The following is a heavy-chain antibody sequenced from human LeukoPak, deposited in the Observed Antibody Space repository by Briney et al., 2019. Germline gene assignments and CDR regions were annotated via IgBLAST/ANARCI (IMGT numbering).Heavy chain of an antibody. CDR1: GYTFTSYA. J-gene: IGHJ6*02. CDR3: ARDGSIAVAGNRWYYYYGMDV. CDR2: INAGNGNT. Sequence: ASVKVSCKASGYTFTSYAMHWVRQAPGQRLEWMGWINAGNGNTKYSQKFQGRVTITRDTSASTAYMELSSLRSEDTAVYYCARDGSIAVAGNRWYYYYGMDVWGQGTTVTVSS. D-gene: IGHD6-19*01. V-gene: IGHV1-3*01.